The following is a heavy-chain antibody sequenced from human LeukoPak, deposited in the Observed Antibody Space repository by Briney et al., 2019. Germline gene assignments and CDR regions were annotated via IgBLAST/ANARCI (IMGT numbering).Heavy chain of an antibody. D-gene: IGHD3-10*01. CDR3: ARGVLL. V-gene: IGHV4-31*03. J-gene: IGHJ4*02. CDR2: ISYRGTT. Sequence: SETLSLTCTVSGGSISSGNYYWNWIRQHPGKGLEWIGYISYRGTTYYNPSLRSRVTISVDTSKNQFSLKLSSVTAADTAVYYCARGVLLWGQGTLVTVSS. CDR1: GGSISSGNYY.